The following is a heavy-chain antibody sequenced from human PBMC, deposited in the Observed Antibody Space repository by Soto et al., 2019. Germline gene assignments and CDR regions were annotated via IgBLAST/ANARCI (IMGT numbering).Heavy chain of an antibody. V-gene: IGHV4-31*03. CDR3: ARVTYMTTVTMVDY. Sequence: QVQLQESGPGLVKPSQTLSLTCTVSGGSISGGGYYWSWIRQHPGKGLEWIGYIYYSGSTYYNPSLKSRFTISVDTSKNQFSLKLSSVTAADTAVYYCARVTYMTTVTMVDYWGQGTLVTVSS. CDR1: GGSISGGGYY. CDR2: IYYSGST. D-gene: IGHD4-17*01. J-gene: IGHJ4*02.